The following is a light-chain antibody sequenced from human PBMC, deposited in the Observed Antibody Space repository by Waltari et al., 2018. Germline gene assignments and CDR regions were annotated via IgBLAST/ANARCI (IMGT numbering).Light chain of an antibody. V-gene: IGKV2-28*01. CDR3: MQSLQTPLT. CDR1: QSLRQNNGYNY. Sequence: DIVMTQSQLFLPVTPGEPASIPCRSSQSLRQNNGYNYLDWYLQKPGQSPQLLIYWGSDRASGVPDRFTGSGSGTDFILEISRVEAEDVGVYYCMQSLQTPLTFGGGTKVEIK. CDR2: WGS. J-gene: IGKJ4*01.